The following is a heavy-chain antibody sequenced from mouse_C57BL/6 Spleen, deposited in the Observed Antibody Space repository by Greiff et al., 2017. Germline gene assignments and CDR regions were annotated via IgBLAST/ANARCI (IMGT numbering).Heavy chain of an antibody. J-gene: IGHJ4*01. D-gene: IGHD2-3*01. CDR3: ARHGGGYDGYSYAMDY. CDR1: GFSLTSYG. CDR2: IWSDGST. V-gene: IGHV2-6-1*01. Sequence: VKLVESGPGLVAPSQSLSITCTVSGFSLTSYGVHWVRQPPGKGLEWLVVIWSDGSTTYNSALKSRLSISKDNSKSQVFLKMNRLQTDDTAMYYCARHGGGYDGYSYAMDYWGQGTSVTVSS.